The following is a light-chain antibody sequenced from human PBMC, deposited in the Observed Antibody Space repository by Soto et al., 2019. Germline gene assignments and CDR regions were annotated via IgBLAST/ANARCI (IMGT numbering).Light chain of an antibody. J-gene: IGKJ5*01. Sequence: TVLKQSPATLSLSTEETATLSCRASQSVSGYIGWYQQKPGQAPRLLIYADSNRATGIPARFSGSGSGTDFTLTIRSLEPEDFSVYYCQQRYNWPITFGQGTRLEIK. CDR3: QQRYNWPIT. V-gene: IGKV3-11*01. CDR1: QSVSGY. CDR2: ADS.